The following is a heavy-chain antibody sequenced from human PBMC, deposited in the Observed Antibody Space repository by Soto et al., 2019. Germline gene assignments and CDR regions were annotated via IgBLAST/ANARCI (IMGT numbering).Heavy chain of an antibody. V-gene: IGHV3-23*01. Sequence: XGALRLYCSAAGFTFSSYAMSWVRQAPGKGLEWVSSISGSGGSTYYADSVKGRFTISRDNSKNALYLQMNSLRAEDTALYYCAKDASSGITSFDIWGRDTLVTVS. CDR1: GFTFSSYA. D-gene: IGHD3-3*01. CDR2: ISGSGGST. J-gene: IGHJ2*01. CDR3: AKDASSGITSFDI.